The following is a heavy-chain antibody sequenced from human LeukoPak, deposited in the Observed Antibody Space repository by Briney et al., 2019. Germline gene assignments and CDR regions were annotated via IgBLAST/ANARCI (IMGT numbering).Heavy chain of an antibody. CDR3: ARLFWSGYYDY. J-gene: IGHJ4*02. D-gene: IGHD3-3*01. CDR1: GYSISSGYY. Sequence: KPSETLSLTCAVSGYSISSGYYWGWIRQPPGKGLEWIGSIYHSGSTYYNPSLKSRVTISVDTSKNQFSLKLSSVTAADTAVYYCARLFWSGYYDYWGQGTLVTVSS. CDR2: IYHSGST. V-gene: IGHV4-38-2*01.